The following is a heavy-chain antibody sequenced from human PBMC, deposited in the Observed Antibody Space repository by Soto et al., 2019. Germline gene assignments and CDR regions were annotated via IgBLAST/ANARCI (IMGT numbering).Heavy chain of an antibody. V-gene: IGHV1-2*02. Sequence: GASVKVSCKASGYTFTGYYMHWVRQAPGQGLEWMGWINPNSGGTNYAQKFQGRVTMTRDTSISTAYMELSRLRSDDTAVYYCARSQYDFWSGLGLYSGYDPRGVDYWGQGTLVTVSS. CDR1: GYTFTGYY. D-gene: IGHD3-3*01. CDR2: INPNSGGT. CDR3: ARSQYDFWSGLGLYSGYDPRGVDY. J-gene: IGHJ4*02.